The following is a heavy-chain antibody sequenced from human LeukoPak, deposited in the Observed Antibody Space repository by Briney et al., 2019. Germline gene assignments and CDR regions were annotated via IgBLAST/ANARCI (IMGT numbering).Heavy chain of an antibody. CDR1: GYTFTRYA. CDR2: INANTGNP. CDR3: ARISYESSGYGWFDP. V-gene: IGHV7-4-1*02. Sequence: ASVKVSCKASGYTFTRYAMNWVRQAPGQGLEWMGWINANTGNPTYAQGFTGRFVFSLDTSVSTAYLQISSLKAEDTAVYYCARISYESSGYGWFDPWGQGTLVTVSS. D-gene: IGHD3-22*01. J-gene: IGHJ5*02.